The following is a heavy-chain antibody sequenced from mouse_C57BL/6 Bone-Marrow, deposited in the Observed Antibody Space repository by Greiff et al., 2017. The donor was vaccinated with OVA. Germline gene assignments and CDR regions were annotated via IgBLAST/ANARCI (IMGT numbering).Heavy chain of an antibody. J-gene: IGHJ4*01. D-gene: IGHD2-3*01. V-gene: IGHV2-9-1*01. CDR1: GFSLTSYA. Sequence: VQLQQSGPGLVAPSQSLSITCTVSGFSLTSYAISWVRQPPGKGLEWLGVIWTGGGTNYNSALKSRLSISKDNSKSQVFLKMNSLQTDDTARYYCARDDGYPDYYAMDYWGQGTSVTVSS. CDR2: IWTGGGT. CDR3: ARDDGYPDYYAMDY.